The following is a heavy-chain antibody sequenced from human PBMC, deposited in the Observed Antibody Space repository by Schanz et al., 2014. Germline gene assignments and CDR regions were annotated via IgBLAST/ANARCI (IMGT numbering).Heavy chain of an antibody. D-gene: IGHD3-10*01. CDR3: ARAKRFGDMDV. CDR1: GGTFSTYT. Sequence: QVQLVQSGAEVKKPGSSVKVSCKASGGTFSTYTISWVRQAPGQGLEWMGMINPSGGSTTYAQKFQGRVTMTADTSTSTAYMDLRSLRSDDTAVYYCARAKRFGDMDVWGQGTTVTVSS. J-gene: IGHJ6*02. CDR2: INPSGGST. V-gene: IGHV1-69*08.